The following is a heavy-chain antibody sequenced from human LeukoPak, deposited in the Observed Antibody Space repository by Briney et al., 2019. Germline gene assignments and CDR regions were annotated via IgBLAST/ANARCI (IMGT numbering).Heavy chain of an antibody. CDR3: AKEYSSSWRNFDY. J-gene: IGHJ4*02. V-gene: IGHV3-30*02. CDR1: GLTFSSYG. D-gene: IGHD6-13*01. CDR2: IRYDGSNK. Sequence: GKSLRLSCVVSGLTFSSYGMHWVRQAPGKGLEWVAFIRYDGSNKYYADSVKGRFTISRDNSKNTLYLQMNSLRAEDTAVYYCAKEYSSSWRNFDYWGQGTLVTVSS.